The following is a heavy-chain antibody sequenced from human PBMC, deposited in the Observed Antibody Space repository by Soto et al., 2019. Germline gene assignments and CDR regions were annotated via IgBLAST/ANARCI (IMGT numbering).Heavy chain of an antibody. CDR2: IYWDDDR. CDR1: GFSLSTSGVG. D-gene: IGHD6-19*01. Sequence: QITLKESGPTLVKPTQTLTLTCTFSGFSLSTSGVGVGWIRQPPGKALEWLALIYWDDDRHSSPSLKSRLTITKDTSKNQVVLTMTNMDPVDTATYYCAHKAAGGGYFDFWGQGTLVTVSS. CDR3: AHKAAGGGYFDF. J-gene: IGHJ4*02. V-gene: IGHV2-5*02.